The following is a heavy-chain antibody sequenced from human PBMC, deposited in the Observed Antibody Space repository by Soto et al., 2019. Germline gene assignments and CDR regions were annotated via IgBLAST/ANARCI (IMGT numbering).Heavy chain of an antibody. CDR2: IWYDGSNK. J-gene: IGHJ4*02. V-gene: IGHV3-33*01. CDR1: GFTFSSYG. CDR3: ARDRDYYVSSGHTTYFDY. Sequence: QVQLVESGGGVVQPGRSLRLSCAASGFTFSSYGMHWVRQAPGKGLEWVAVIWYDGSNKYYADSVKGRFTISRDNSKNTLYLQINSLRAEDTAVYYCARDRDYYVSSGHTTYFDYWGQGTLVTVSS. D-gene: IGHD3-22*01.